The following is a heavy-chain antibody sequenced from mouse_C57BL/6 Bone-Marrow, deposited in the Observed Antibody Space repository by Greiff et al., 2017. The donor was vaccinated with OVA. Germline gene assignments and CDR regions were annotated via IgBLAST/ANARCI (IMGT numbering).Heavy chain of an antibody. D-gene: IGHD2-5*01. Sequence: DVQLVESGGGLVKPGGSLKLSCAASGFTFSSYAMSWVRQTPEKRLEWVATISDGGSYTYYPDNVKGRFTISRDNAKNNLYLQMSHLKSEDTAMYYCARENSTPFAYWGQGTLVTVSA. V-gene: IGHV5-4*01. CDR3: ARENSTPFAY. CDR2: ISDGGSYT. CDR1: GFTFSSYA. J-gene: IGHJ3*01.